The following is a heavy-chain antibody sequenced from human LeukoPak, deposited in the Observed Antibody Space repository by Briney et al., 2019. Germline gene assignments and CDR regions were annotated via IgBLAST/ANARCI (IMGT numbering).Heavy chain of an antibody. Sequence: GGTLRLSCAASGFTFRGCGMHWVRQAPGKGLEWVAVISYDGSNKYYADSVKGRFTISRDNTKNTVYLQLNSLRTEDTGVYYCAKDYSSSGYYFEYWGQGTLVIVSS. CDR2: ISYDGSNK. V-gene: IGHV3-30*18. CDR1: GFTFRGCG. D-gene: IGHD6-13*01. J-gene: IGHJ4*02. CDR3: AKDYSSSGYYFEY.